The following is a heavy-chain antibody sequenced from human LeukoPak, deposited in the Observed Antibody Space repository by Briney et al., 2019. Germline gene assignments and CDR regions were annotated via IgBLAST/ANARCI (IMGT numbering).Heavy chain of an antibody. Sequence: GGSLRLSCAASGFTVSSNYMSWVRQAPGKGLEWVSVIYSGGSTYYADSVKGRFTISRDNSKNTLYLQMNSLRAEDTAVYYCAREMENSTYGWFAPWGQGTLVTVPS. V-gene: IGHV3-53*01. CDR3: AREMENSTYGWFAP. J-gene: IGHJ5*02. CDR1: GFTVSSNY. CDR2: IYSGGST. D-gene: IGHD4-11*01.